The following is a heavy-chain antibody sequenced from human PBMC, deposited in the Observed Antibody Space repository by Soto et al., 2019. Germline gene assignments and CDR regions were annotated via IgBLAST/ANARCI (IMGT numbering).Heavy chain of an antibody. CDR2: IYHSGST. D-gene: IGHD4-17*01. V-gene: IGHV4-61*08. J-gene: IGHJ6*03. Sequence: PSETLSLTCTVSDDSITSGAYYWGLIRQPPGKGLEWIGYIYHSGSTNYHPSLKSRVTISIDTSKNQFSLKLSSVTAADTAVYYCARELGDYDERDYYYYYYMDVWGTGTTVTVSS. CDR3: ARELGDYDERDYYYYYYMDV. CDR1: DDSITSGAYY.